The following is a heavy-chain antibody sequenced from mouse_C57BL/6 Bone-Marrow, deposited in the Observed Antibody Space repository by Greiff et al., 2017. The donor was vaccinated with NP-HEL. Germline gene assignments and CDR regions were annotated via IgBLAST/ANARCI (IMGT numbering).Heavy chain of an antibody. CDR2: IDPSDSYT. J-gene: IGHJ1*03. D-gene: IGHD1-1*01. Sequence: QVQLQQLGAELVKPGASVKLSCKASGYTFTSYWMQWVKQRPGQGLEWIGEIDPSDSYTNYNQKFKGKATLTVDTSSSTAYMQLSSLTSEDSAVYYCARSRKVVVNWYFDVWGTGTTVTVSS. CDR1: GYTFTSYW. V-gene: IGHV1-50*01. CDR3: ARSRKVVVNWYFDV.